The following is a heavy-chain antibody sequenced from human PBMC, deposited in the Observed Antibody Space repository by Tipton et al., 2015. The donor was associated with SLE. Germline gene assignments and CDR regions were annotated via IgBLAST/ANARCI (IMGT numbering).Heavy chain of an antibody. D-gene: IGHD3-10*02. Sequence: GSLRLSCTVSGGSISSYYWSWIRQPPGKGLEWIGYIYYSGSTNYNPSLKSRVTISVDTSKNQFSLKLSSVTAADTAVYYCAGRMVFGGDYFDYWGQGTLVTVSS. CDR1: GGSISSYY. V-gene: IGHV4-59*08. CDR2: IYYSGST. J-gene: IGHJ4*02. CDR3: AGRMVFGGDYFDY.